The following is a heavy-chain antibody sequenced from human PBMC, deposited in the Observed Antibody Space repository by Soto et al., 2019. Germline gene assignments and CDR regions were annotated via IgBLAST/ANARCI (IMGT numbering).Heavy chain of an antibody. Sequence: QTPSLTCAISRDSVSSYTAAWNWVRQSPSGGLEWLGRTYDRSRFFSDYAESVKSRIIINPDTSKNQFSLQLKSVTPEDTAVYYCVRDRYSSSGWFDPWGQRTRVT. CDR2: TYDRSRFFS. CDR1: RDSVSSYTAA. V-gene: IGHV6-1*01. CDR3: VRDRYSSSGWFDP. J-gene: IGHJ5*02. D-gene: IGHD3-22*01.